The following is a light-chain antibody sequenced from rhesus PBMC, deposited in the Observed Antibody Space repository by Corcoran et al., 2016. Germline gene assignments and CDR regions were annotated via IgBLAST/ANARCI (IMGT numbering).Light chain of an antibody. CDR2: WAS. Sequence: DIVMAQSPDSLAVSLGERVTINCKFSQSLLFRSNNYNYLAWYQQKPGQAPKLLVYWASIRESGVPNRCSGSGSGTYFTLPISSLQAEDVAMYSCLQYYTTPYSFGQGTKVEIK. J-gene: IGKJ2*01. CDR1: QSLLFRSNNYNY. V-gene: IGKV4-1*01. CDR3: LQYYTTPYS.